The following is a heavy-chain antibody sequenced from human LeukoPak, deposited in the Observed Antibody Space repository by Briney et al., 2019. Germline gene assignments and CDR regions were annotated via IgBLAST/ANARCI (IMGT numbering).Heavy chain of an antibody. CDR3: ARAIMTTVTSYYFDY. Sequence: PRGSLRLSCAASGFTFSGYEMNWVRQAPGKRLEWVSYISSRGTTIYYADSVKGRFTISRDNAKNSLYLQMNSLRAEDTAIYYCARAIMTTVTSYYFDYWGQGTLVTVSS. V-gene: IGHV3-48*03. J-gene: IGHJ4*02. CDR2: ISSRGTTI. CDR1: GFTFSGYE. D-gene: IGHD4-17*01.